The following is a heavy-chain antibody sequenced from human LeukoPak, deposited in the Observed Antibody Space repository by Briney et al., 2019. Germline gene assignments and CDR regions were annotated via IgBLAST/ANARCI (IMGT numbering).Heavy chain of an antibody. J-gene: IGHJ4*02. V-gene: IGHV3-7*03. CDR3: ARYYCTSTTCYLLDY. D-gene: IGHD2-2*01. CDR2: IKQDGSEK. CDR1: GFTFSSYW. Sequence: GGSLRLSCAASGFTFSSYWMSWVRQAPGKGLEWVAKIKQDGSEKYYVDSVKGRFTISRDNAKNSLYLQMNSLRAEDTAVYYCARYYCTSTTCYLLDYWGQGTLVTVSS.